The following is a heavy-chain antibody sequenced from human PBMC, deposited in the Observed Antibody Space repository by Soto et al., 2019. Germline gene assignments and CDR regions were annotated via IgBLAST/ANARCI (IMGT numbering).Heavy chain of an antibody. D-gene: IGHD3-16*01. Sequence: EVQLLESGGGLVQPGGSLRLSCAASGFTFSSYAMSWVRQAPGKGLEWVSAISGSGGSTYYADSVKGRFTISRDNSKNTLYLQMNSLRAEDTAVYYCAKDRVPKVGEVRSVPYYMDVWGKGTTVTVSS. CDR2: ISGSGGST. J-gene: IGHJ6*03. CDR1: GFTFSSYA. V-gene: IGHV3-23*01. CDR3: AKDRVPKVGEVRSVPYYMDV.